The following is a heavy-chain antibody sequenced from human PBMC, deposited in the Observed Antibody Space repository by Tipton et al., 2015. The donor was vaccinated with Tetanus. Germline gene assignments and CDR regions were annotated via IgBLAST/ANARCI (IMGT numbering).Heavy chain of an antibody. CDR1: GGSISSRNYY. J-gene: IGHJ5*02. Sequence: TLSLTCSVSGGSISSRNYYWGWIRQPPGKGLEFIGRVYYSGNTYYNPSLKSRVTISVDTSKNQFSLKLSSVTATDTAVYHCAAQIIPTDRGGWFDPWGQGTLVTVSS. CDR3: AAQIIPTDRGGWFDP. D-gene: IGHD3-3*01. CDR2: VYYSGNT. V-gene: IGHV4-39*01.